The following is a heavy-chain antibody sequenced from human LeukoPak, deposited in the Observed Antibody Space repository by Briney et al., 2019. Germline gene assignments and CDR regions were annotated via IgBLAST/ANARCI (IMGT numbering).Heavy chain of an antibody. J-gene: IGHJ4*02. CDR2: INPSGGST. V-gene: IGHV1-46*01. D-gene: IGHD3-10*01. CDR1: GYTFTRYY. Sequence: GASVKVSCKASGYTFTRYYMHWVRQAPGQGLEWMGIINPSGGSTSYAQKFQGRVTMSRDTSTSTVYMELSSLRSEDTAVYYCARDPSDVLWFGESYFDYWGQGTLVTVSS. CDR3: ARDPSDVLWFGESYFDY.